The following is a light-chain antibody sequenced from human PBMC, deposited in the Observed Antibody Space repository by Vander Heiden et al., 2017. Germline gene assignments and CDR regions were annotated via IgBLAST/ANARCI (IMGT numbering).Light chain of an antibody. V-gene: IGKV1-39*01. CDR2: AAS. Sequence: DNKMTAAPSSLSASVGDRVTITCRASQSISSYLNWYQQKPGKAPKLLIYAASSLQSGVPSRFSGSGSGTDFTLTISSLQPEDFATYYCQQSYSTPITFGQGTRLEIK. J-gene: IGKJ5*01. CDR1: QSISSY. CDR3: QQSYSTPIT.